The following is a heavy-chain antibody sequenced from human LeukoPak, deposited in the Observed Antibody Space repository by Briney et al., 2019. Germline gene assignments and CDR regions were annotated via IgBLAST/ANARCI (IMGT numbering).Heavy chain of an antibody. CDR3: GKVISSYSGYDSY. Sequence: HPGGSLRLSCAAAGISFNNYGMSWVRQAPGKGLEWVSSISNGGHHTYYADSVRGRFTISRDNSKNTLYLQMDSLRAADTAVYYCGKVISSYSGYDSYWGQGTLVTVSS. CDR2: ISNGGHHT. J-gene: IGHJ4*02. V-gene: IGHV3-23*01. D-gene: IGHD5-12*01. CDR1: GISFNNYG.